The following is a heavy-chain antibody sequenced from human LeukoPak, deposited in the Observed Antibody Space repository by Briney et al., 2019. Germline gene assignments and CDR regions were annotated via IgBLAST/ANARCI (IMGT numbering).Heavy chain of an antibody. CDR1: GFNFNNYW. CDR2: INQDGSQK. Sequence: GGSLRLSCAASGFNFNNYWMTWVRQAPGKGLEWVANINQDGSQKYYVDSVQGRFTFSRDNAENSMFLQMNDLRAEDTGVYYCARDATRGGDFDSWGQGTLVTVSS. J-gene: IGHJ4*02. V-gene: IGHV3-7*01. D-gene: IGHD3-16*01. CDR3: ARDATRGGDFDS.